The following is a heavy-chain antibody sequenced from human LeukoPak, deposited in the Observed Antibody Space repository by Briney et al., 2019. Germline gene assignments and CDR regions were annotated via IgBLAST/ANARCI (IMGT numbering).Heavy chain of an antibody. CDR1: GGSISSSSYY. J-gene: IGHJ3*02. D-gene: IGHD5-18*01. CDR2: ISGSGGST. Sequence: TSETLSLTCTVSGGSISSSSYYWGWIRQPPGKGLEWVSAISGSGGSTYYADSVKGRFTISRDNSKNTLYLQMNSLRAEDTAVYYCAKIDGYSYGPDAFDIWGQGTMVTVSS. V-gene: IGHV3-23*01. CDR3: AKIDGYSYGPDAFDI.